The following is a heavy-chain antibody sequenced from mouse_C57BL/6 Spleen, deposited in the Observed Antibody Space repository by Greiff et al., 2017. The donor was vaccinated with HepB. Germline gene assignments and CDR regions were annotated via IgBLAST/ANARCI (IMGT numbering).Heavy chain of an antibody. CDR3: ARTARPYAMDY. D-gene: IGHD3-2*01. CDR1: GYTFTSYW. CDR2: IYPGDGDT. J-gene: IGHJ4*01. V-gene: IGHV1-80*01. Sequence: VQLQQSGAELVMPGASVKLSCKASGYTFTSYWMNWVKQRPGKGLEWIGQIYPGDGDTNYNGKFKGKATLTADKSSSTAYMQLSSLTSEDSAVYFCARTARPYAMDYWGQGTSVTVSS.